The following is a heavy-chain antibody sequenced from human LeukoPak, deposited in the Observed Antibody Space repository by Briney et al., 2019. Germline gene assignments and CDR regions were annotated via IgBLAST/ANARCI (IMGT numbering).Heavy chain of an antibody. CDR2: ISWNGGST. D-gene: IGHD4-23*01. Sequence: GGSLRLSCAASGFTVSSNYMSWVRQAPGKGLEWVSGISWNGGSTGYADSVKGRFTISRDNAKNSLYLQMNSLRAEDTALYYCATYGGLGAFDIWGQGTMVTVSS. J-gene: IGHJ3*02. V-gene: IGHV3-20*04. CDR1: GFTVSSNY. CDR3: ATYGGLGAFDI.